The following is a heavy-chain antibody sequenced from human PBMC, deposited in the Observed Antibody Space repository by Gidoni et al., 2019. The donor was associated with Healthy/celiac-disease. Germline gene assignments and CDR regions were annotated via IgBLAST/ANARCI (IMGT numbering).Heavy chain of an antibody. D-gene: IGHD6-13*01. CDR1: GGPISSYY. Sequence: QVQLQESGPGLVKPSETLSLTCTVSGGPISSYYWSWIRQPPGKGLEWIGYIYYSGSTNYNPSLKSRVTISVDTSKNQFSLKLSSVTAADTAVYYCARAIAAAGSWFDPWGQGTLVTVSS. CDR2: IYYSGST. V-gene: IGHV4-59*01. J-gene: IGHJ5*02. CDR3: ARAIAAAGSWFDP.